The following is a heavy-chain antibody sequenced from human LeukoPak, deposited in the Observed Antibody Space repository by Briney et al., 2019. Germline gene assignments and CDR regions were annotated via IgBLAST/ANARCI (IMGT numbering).Heavy chain of an antibody. V-gene: IGHV1-2*02. CDR3: ARDRLPHRTVTRGIAAAGTGPNWFDP. Sequence: ASVKVSCKASGYTFTGYYMHWVRQAPGQGLEWMGWINPNSGGTNYAQKFQGRVTMTRDTSISTAYMELSRLRSDDTAVHYCARDRLPHRTVTRGIAAAGTGPNWFDPWGQGTLVTVSS. D-gene: IGHD6-13*01. CDR2: INPNSGGT. J-gene: IGHJ5*02. CDR1: GYTFTGYY.